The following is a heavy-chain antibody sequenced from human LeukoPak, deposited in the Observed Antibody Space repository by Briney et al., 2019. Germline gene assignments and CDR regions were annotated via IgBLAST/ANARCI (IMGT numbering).Heavy chain of an antibody. V-gene: IGHV3-23*01. CDR2: ISISGDAS. CDR1: GFSFSTSA. Sequence: GGSLRLSCIASGFSFSTSAMSWVRQAPGKGLEWVSSISISGDASYYADSVQGRFTISRDNSKHTLYLEMDTLRAEDTAVYYCAKDQRGTTMIADYWGQGTLVTVSS. J-gene: IGHJ4*02. CDR3: AKDQRGTTMIADY. D-gene: IGHD3-22*01.